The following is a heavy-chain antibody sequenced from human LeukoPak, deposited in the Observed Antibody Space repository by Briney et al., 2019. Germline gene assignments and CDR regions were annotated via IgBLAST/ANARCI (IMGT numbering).Heavy chain of an antibody. J-gene: IGHJ5*02. CDR1: GDSVSSNSAA. V-gene: IGHV6-1*01. D-gene: IGHD3-3*01. CDR3: ARGESITIFGVVISDLNWFDP. CDR2: TYYRSKWYN. Sequence: SQTLSLTCAISGDSVSSNSAAWNWIRQSPSRGLEWLGRTYYRSKWYNDYAVSVKSRITINPDTSKNQFSLQLNSVTPEDTAVYYCARGESITIFGVVISDLNWFDPWGQGTLVTVSS.